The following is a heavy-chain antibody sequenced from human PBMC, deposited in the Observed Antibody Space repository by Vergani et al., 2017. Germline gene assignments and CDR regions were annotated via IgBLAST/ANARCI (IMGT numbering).Heavy chain of an antibody. Sequence: QVQLVESGGGVVQRGGSLRLSCAPSGFTLSNYDMQWIRQGPGKGLEFVAFIQVDGNNQYYADSVKGRFTLSRDFSKNTLYLQMNSLRTDDTATYYCAKHFRGWGIDYWGQGTQVIVSS. J-gene: IGHJ4*02. CDR1: GFTLSNYD. CDR2: IQVDGNNQ. CDR3: AKHFRGWGIDY. V-gene: IGHV3-30*02. D-gene: IGHD3-16*01.